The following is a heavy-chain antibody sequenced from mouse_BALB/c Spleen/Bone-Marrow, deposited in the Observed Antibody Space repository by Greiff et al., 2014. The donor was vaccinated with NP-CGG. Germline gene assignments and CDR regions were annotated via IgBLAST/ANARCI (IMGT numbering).Heavy chain of an antibody. J-gene: IGHJ4*01. CDR3: ARRDGGPMDY. V-gene: IGHV5-6*02. D-gene: IGHD2-3*01. Sequence: DVMLVESGGDLVKPGGSLKLSCAASGFTFSNYGMSWVRQTPDKRLEWVATISSGGSYTYYPDSVKGRFTNSRDNAKNTLYLQMSSLKSEDTAMYYCARRDGGPMDYWGQGTSVTVSS. CDR2: ISSGGSYT. CDR1: GFTFSNYG.